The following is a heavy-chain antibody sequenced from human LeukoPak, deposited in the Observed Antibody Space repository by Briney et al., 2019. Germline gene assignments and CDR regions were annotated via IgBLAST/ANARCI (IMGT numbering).Heavy chain of an antibody. Sequence: GGSLRLSCAASGFTFSSYDMDSVRQATGKGLECVSAIGTACDPYYPGSVKGRFTISRENAKNSLYLQMHSLRARDTAVYYCARGRRNYYGSGSYYRLSYYYYGMDVWGKGTTVTGSS. CDR3: ARGRRNYYGSGSYYRLSYYYYGMDV. D-gene: IGHD3-10*01. J-gene: IGHJ6*04. CDR2: IGTACDP. V-gene: IGHV3-13*04. CDR1: GFTFSSYD.